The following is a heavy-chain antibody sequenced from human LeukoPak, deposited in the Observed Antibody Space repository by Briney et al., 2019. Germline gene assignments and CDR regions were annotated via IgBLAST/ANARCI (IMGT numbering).Heavy chain of an antibody. CDR1: GDSVSSNSAA. D-gene: IGHD3-3*01. J-gene: IGHJ4*02. V-gene: IGHV6-1*01. CDR3: ARESSYYDFWSGYSRQDYFDY. Sequence: SQILSLTCAISGDSVSSNSAAWNWIRQSPSRGLEWLGRTYYRSKWYNDYAVSVKSRITINPDTSKNQFSLQLNSVTPEDTAVYYCARESSYYDFWSGYSRQDYFDYWGQGTLVTVSS. CDR2: TYYRSKWYN.